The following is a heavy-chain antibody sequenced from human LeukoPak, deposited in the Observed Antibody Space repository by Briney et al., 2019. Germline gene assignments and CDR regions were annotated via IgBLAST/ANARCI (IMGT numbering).Heavy chain of an antibody. CDR3: ARVNSSWRYYYYYYMDV. Sequence: ASVKVSCKASGYTFTSYYMHWVRQAPGQGLEWMGWMNPNSGNTGYAQKFQGRVTMTRNTSISTAYMELSSLRSDDTAVYYCARVNSSWRYYYYYYMDVWGKGTTVTVSS. D-gene: IGHD6-13*01. V-gene: IGHV1-8*02. CDR1: GYTFTSYY. CDR2: MNPNSGNT. J-gene: IGHJ6*03.